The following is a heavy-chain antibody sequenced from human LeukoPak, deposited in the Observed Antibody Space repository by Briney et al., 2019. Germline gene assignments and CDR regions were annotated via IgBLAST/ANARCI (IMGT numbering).Heavy chain of an antibody. J-gene: IGHJ4*02. CDR1: GYTFTSYY. CDR3: ARAAYCGGDCYSYYYDSSGHKAAFGI. CDR2: INPSGGST. Sequence: ASVKVSCKASGYTFTSYYMHWVRQAPGQGLEWMGIINPSGGSTSYAQKFQGRVTMTRDTSTSTVYMELSSLRSEDTAVYYCARAAYCGGDCYSYYYDSSGHKAAFGIWGQGTLVTVSS. V-gene: IGHV1-46*01. D-gene: IGHD2-21*02.